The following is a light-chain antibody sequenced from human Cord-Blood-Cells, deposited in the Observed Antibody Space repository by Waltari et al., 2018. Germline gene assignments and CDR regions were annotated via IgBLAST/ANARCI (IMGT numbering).Light chain of an antibody. J-gene: IGKJ4*01. CDR3: QQRSNWPPLT. V-gene: IGKV3-11*01. CDR2: DAS. Sequence: EIVLTQSPATLSLSPGERATLSCRASQSVSSYLAWYQQKPGQAPRLLIYDASNRATSIPARFSGSGSWTDFTLTISSREPEDFAVYYCQQRSNWPPLTFGGGTKVEIK. CDR1: QSVSSY.